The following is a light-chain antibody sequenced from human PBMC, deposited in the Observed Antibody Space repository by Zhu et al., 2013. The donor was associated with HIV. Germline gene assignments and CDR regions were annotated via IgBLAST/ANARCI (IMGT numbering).Light chain of an antibody. CDR2: GAS. V-gene: IGKV3-20*01. CDR1: QSVGSRS. Sequence: EIVLTQSPGTLSLSPGETATLSCRASQSVGSRSLAWYQQKPGQAPRLLIYGASSRATGIPDRFRGSGSGTDFNITISRLEPEDFAVFFCQQYESFPRTFGQGTHLEIK. J-gene: IGKJ1*01. CDR3: QQYESFPRT.